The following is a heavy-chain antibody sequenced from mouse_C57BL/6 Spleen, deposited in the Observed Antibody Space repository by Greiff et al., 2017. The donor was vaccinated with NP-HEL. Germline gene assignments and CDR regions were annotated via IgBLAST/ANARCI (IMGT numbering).Heavy chain of an antibody. D-gene: IGHD1-1*01. Sequence: EVKLMESGGGLVKPGGSLKLSCAASGFTFSDYGMHWVRQAPGKGLAWVAYISSGSSTIYYADTVKGRFTITRDNAKNTLFLQMTSLRSEDTAMYYCARHAVVEGFADWGQGTLVTVSA. J-gene: IGHJ3*01. V-gene: IGHV5-17*01. CDR2: ISSGSSTI. CDR1: GFTFSDYG. CDR3: ARHAVVEGFAD.